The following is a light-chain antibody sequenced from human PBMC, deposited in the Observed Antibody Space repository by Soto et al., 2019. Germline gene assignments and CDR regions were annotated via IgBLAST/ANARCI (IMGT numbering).Light chain of an antibody. CDR3: SSYTSRSTLYG. V-gene: IGLV2-14*01. CDR1: SSDVGGYNY. J-gene: IGLJ1*01. CDR2: EVS. Sequence: QSALTQPASVSGSPGQSITISCTGTSSDVGGYNYVSWYQQHPGKAPKLMIYEVSNRPSGVSNRFSGSKSGNTASLTISGLQAEDEADYYCSSYTSRSTLYGFGPGTKLTV.